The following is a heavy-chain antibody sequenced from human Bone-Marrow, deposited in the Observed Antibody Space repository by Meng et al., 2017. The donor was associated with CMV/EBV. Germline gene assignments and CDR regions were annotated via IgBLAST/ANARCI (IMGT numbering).Heavy chain of an antibody. CDR3: ARNSAY. J-gene: IGHJ4*02. V-gene: IGHV4-34*01. CDR1: GGSFSGYY. D-gene: IGHD2/OR15-2a*01. Sequence: GSLRLSCAVYGGSFSGYYWSWIRQPPGKGLEWIGEINHSGSTNYNPSLKSRVTISVDTSKNQFSLKLSSVTAADTAVYYCARNSAYWGQGTRVTVSS. CDR2: INHSGST.